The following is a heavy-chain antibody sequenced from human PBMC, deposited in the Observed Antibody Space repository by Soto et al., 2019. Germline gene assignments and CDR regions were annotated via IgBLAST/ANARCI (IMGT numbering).Heavy chain of an antibody. Sequence: GGSLRLSCAASGFTFSSYAMSWVRQAPGKGLEWVSAISGSGGSTYYADSVKGRFTISRDSSKNTLYLQMNSLRAEDTAVYYCAKDKNGYCSSWPNWFDPWGQGTLVTVSS. J-gene: IGHJ5*02. CDR3: AKDKNGYCSSWPNWFDP. CDR2: ISGSGGST. D-gene: IGHD6-13*01. CDR1: GFTFSSYA. V-gene: IGHV3-23*01.